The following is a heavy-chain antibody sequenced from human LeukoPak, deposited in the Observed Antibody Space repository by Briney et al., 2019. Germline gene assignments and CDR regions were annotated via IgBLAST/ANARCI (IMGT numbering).Heavy chain of an antibody. Sequence: PGGSLRVSCAASRFTFSKNWMGWVRQAPGKGLEWVANMKYDGSEKYYVDSVKGRFTISTDSAKNSLFLQMNSLRAEDTAVYYCTRDEFWGQGTLVSVSS. J-gene: IGHJ4*02. CDR2: MKYDGSEK. V-gene: IGHV3-7*01. CDR1: RFTFSKNW. D-gene: IGHD3-10*01. CDR3: TRDEF.